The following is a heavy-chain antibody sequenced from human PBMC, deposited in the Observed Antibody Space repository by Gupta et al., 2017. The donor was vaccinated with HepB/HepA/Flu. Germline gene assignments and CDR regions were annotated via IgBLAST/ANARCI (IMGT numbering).Heavy chain of an antibody. CDR3: AKRGRDAFDI. V-gene: IGHV3-23*01. CDR2: ISGGGEST. Sequence: EVQLLESGGGLVQPGGSLRLSCAASGFTFSSYAMGWVRQAPGKGLEWVSVISGGGESTDDADSVKGRFTISRDNSKNTLFLKMNSLRAEDTAVYDGAKRGRDAFDIWGQGTMVTVSS. J-gene: IGHJ3*02. CDR1: GFTFSSYA.